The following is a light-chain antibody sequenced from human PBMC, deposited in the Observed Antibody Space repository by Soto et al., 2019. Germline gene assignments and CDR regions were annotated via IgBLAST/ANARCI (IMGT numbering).Light chain of an antibody. CDR3: SSYTSSSTI. CDR2: EVS. CDR1: SSDVGGYNY. Sequence: QSALTQPAPVSGSPGQSITISCTGTSSDVGGYNYVSWYQQHPGKAPKLMIYEVSYRPSGVSNRFSGSKSGNTASLTISALQAEDEADYYCSSYTSSSTIFGGGTKLTVL. J-gene: IGLJ2*01. V-gene: IGLV2-14*01.